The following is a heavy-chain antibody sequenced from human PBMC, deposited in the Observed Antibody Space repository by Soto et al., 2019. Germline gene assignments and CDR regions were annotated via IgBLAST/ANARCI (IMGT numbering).Heavy chain of an antibody. CDR2: IYYSGST. D-gene: IGHD3-3*01. J-gene: IGHJ6*02. CDR1: GVPINSYY. Sequence: PSETLSLTCTVSGVPINSYYWSWIRQPPGKGLEWIGNIYYSGSTKYNPSLKSRVTISVDTSKNQFFLKLSSVTAADTAVYYCTRDGGRYYAMDVWGQGTTVTSP. V-gene: IGHV4-59*01. CDR3: TRDGGRYYAMDV.